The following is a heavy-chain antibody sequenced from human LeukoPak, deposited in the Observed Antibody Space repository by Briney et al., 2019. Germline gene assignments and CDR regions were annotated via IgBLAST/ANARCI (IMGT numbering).Heavy chain of an antibody. J-gene: IGHJ4*02. CDR1: GFTVSNNY. CDR3: AREASGSFFAN. V-gene: IGHV3-53*01. D-gene: IGHD1-26*01. CDR2: IYSGDNT. Sequence: PGGSLRLSRVVSGFTVSNNYMSWVRQAPGKGLEWVSVIYSGDNTYYADSVKGRFTISRDNSKNTLYLQMSSLRAEDTAVYYCAREASGSFFANWGQGTLVTVSS.